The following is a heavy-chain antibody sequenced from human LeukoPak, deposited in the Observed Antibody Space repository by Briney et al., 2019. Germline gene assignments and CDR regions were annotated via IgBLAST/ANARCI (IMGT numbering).Heavy chain of an antibody. Sequence: SETLSLTCTVSGGSISSSYCYWGWLRQPPGKGLEWIGSFYYSGSTYYDPSRKSRVSISVDTSKIQFSLKLSSVTAAHTAVYYCARHRAEGSGSYFASKTPYYFDYWGQGTLVTVSS. CDR2: FYYSGST. J-gene: IGHJ4*02. V-gene: IGHV4-39*01. CDR3: ARHRAEGSGSYFASKTPYYFDY. D-gene: IGHD3-10*01. CDR1: GGSISSSYCY.